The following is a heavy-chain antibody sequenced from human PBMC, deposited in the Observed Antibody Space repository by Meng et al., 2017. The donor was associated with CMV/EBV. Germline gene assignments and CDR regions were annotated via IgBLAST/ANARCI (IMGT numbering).Heavy chain of an antibody. J-gene: IGHJ4*02. CDR2: IAHDGSAK. V-gene: IGHV3-30*02. D-gene: IGHD2-8*01. Sequence: VVLGGGLGQPGGSLTLSCVASGFTFSSSAMHWVRQPPGKGLEWVSFIAHDGSAKTYTDSVKGRFTISRDDSENTVYLEMNSLRVEDTAVYYCAKDLYYSFDYWGQGTLVTVSS. CDR1: GFTFSSSA. CDR3: AKDLYYSFDY.